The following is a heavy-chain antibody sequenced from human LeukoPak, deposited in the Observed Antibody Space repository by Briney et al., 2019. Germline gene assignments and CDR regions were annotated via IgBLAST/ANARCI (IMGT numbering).Heavy chain of an antibody. CDR1: GFTVSSNY. Sequence: GGSLRLSCAASGFTVSSNYMSWVRQAPGKGLEWVSVIYTGGSTYYADSVKGRFTISRDNSKNTLYLQMNSLRAEDTAVYYCAGTYYSDSNDYYPVYWGQGTLVTVSS. J-gene: IGHJ4*02. D-gene: IGHD3-22*01. V-gene: IGHV3-53*01. CDR2: IYTGGST. CDR3: AGTYYSDSNDYYPVY.